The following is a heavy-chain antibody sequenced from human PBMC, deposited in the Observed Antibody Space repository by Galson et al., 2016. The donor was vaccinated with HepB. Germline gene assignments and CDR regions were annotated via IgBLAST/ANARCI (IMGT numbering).Heavy chain of an antibody. CDR2: INPSNDYT. CDR3: ERDSCSSISCPFYYMDV. D-gene: IGHD2-2*01. CDR1: GYSFTSYY. J-gene: IGHJ6*03. Sequence: SVKVSCKASGYSFTSYYIHWVRQAPGQGLEWMGIINPSNDYTNNAQKFQDRVIMTRDTSTSTVYMELSSLRCEDTAVYYCERDSCSSISCPFYYMDVWGKGTTVTVSS. V-gene: IGHV1-46*01.